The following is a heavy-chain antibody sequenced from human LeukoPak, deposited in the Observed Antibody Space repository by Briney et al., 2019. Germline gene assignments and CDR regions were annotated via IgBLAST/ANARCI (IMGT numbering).Heavy chain of an antibody. D-gene: IGHD5-18*01. Sequence: KPSETLSLTCAVYGGSFSGYCWSWIRQPPGKGLEWIGEINHSGSTNYNPSLKNRVTISVDTSKNQFSLKLSSVTAADTAVYYCASSGSIQLWLLNYWGQGTLVTVSS. CDR2: INHSGST. V-gene: IGHV4-34*01. CDR3: ASSGSIQLWLLNY. CDR1: GGSFSGYC. J-gene: IGHJ4*02.